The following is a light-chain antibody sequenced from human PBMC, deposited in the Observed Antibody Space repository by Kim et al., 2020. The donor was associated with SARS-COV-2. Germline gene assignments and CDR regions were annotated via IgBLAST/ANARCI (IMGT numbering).Light chain of an antibody. CDR3: SSYTSSSTYV. CDR1: SSDVGGYNY. CDR2: DVS. Sequence: QSALTQPASVSGYPGQSITISCTGTSSDVGGYNYVSWYQQHPGKAHKLMIYDVSKRPSGVSNRFSGSKSGNTASLTISGLQAEDEADYYCSSYTSSSTYVFGTGTKVTVL. J-gene: IGLJ1*01. V-gene: IGLV2-14*01.